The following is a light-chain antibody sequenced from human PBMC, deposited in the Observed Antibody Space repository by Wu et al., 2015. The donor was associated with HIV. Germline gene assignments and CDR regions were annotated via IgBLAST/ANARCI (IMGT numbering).Light chain of an antibody. CDR1: QDVSRD. CDR3: HQFKSNPQT. J-gene: IGKJ2*01. V-gene: IGKV1-13*02. Sequence: AIQLTQSPSSLSASVGDTVTITCRASQDVSRDLAWYQHKAGRAPKLLIFDASTLQSGVPSRFSGSGSGTDFTLTISSLQPEDFATYYCHQFKSNPQTFGPGPSWRSN. CDR2: DAS.